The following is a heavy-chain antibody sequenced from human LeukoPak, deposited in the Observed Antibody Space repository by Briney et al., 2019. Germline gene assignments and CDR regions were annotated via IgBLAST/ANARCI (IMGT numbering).Heavy chain of an antibody. CDR1: GCSVSSGTFY. V-gene: IGHV4-61*01. CDR3: ARDHAEGWFDP. J-gene: IGHJ5*02. D-gene: IGHD1-14*01. Sequence: PSETLSLTCIVSGCSVSSGTFYWSWIRQSPGKGLEWIGYIYYTGITNYNPSLKSRVTISVDTSKNQFSLNLSSVTAADTAVYYCARDHAEGWFDPWGQGTLVTVSS. CDR2: IYYTGIT.